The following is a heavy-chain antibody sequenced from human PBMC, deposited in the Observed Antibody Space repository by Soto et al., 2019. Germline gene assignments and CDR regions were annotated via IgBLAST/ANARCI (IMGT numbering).Heavy chain of an antibody. V-gene: IGHV3-11*01. CDR3: ARILXIPXXXSWGGMDV. J-gene: IGHJ6*02. D-gene: IGHD2-2*01. CDR2: ISSSGSTI. CDR1: GFTFSDYY. Sequence: QVQLVESGGGLVKPGGSLRLSCAASGFTFSDYYXSXXXXXXXXXXXXXXYISSSGSTIYYADSVKGRFTISRDNXXNXXXXXMXXXRXXXTXXXYXARILXIPXXXSWGGMDVWGQGTTVTVSS.